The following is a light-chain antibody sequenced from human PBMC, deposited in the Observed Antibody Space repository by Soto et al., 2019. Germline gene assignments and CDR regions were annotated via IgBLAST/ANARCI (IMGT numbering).Light chain of an antibody. Sequence: DIQMTQSPSSLSASVGDRVTITCRASQNISTYLNWYQQKPGKAPNLLIYTASSLQTGVPSSFSGGGSGTDFTLTISTLQPEDFATYCGQQSYSTPRTFGQGTKLEIK. CDR3: QQSYSTPRT. CDR2: TAS. V-gene: IGKV1-39*01. CDR1: QNISTY. J-gene: IGKJ2*01.